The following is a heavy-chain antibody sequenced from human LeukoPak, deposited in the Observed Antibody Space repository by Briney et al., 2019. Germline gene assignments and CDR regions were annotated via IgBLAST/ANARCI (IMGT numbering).Heavy chain of an antibody. V-gene: IGHV4-34*01. CDR2: INHSGST. J-gene: IGHJ5*02. CDR1: GGSFSGYY. CDR3: ARALSRYFDWLPRFDP. D-gene: IGHD3-9*01. Sequence: SETLSLTCAVYGGSFSGYYWSWIRQPPGKGLEWIGEINHSGSTNYNPSLKSRVTLSVDTSKNQFSLKLSSVTAADTAVYYCARALSRYFDWLPRFDPWGQGTLVTVSS.